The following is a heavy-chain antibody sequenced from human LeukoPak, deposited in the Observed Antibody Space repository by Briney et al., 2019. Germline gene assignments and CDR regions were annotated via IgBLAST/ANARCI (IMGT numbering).Heavy chain of an antibody. CDR1: GYTFTSYG. V-gene: IGHV1-18*01. Sequence: ASVKVPCKASGYTFTSYGISWVRQAPGQGLEWMGWISAYNGNTNYAQKLQGRVTMTTDTSTSTAYMELRSLRSDDTAVYYWARVWFGDTFDYWGQGTLVTVSS. CDR3: ARVWFGDTFDY. J-gene: IGHJ4*02. CDR2: ISAYNGNT. D-gene: IGHD3-10*01.